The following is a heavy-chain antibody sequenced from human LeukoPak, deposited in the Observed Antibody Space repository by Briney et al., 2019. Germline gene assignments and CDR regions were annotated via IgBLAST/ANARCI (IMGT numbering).Heavy chain of an antibody. V-gene: IGHV4-34*01. Sequence: PSETLSLTCAVYGGSFSGYYWSWIRQPPGKGLEWIGEINHSGSTNYSPSLKSRVTISVDTSKNQFSLKLSSVTAADTAVYYCARGPYSGSCQSIWGQGTLVTVSS. CDR1: GGSFSGYY. CDR2: INHSGST. J-gene: IGHJ4*02. D-gene: IGHD1-26*01. CDR3: ARGPYSGSCQSI.